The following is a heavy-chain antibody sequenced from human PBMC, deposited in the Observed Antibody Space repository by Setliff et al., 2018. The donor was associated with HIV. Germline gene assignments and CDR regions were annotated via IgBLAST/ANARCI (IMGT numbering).Heavy chain of an antibody. Sequence: LRLSCAASGFTFRDYAMIWVRQAPGMGLEWVSTISGSSSIKEYADFVKGRFPISRDNSKDTVFLQMDSLRAEDTAIYYCAKGTKITTALYLAYWGQGTLVTVSS. J-gene: IGHJ1*01. V-gene: IGHV3-23*01. CDR3: AKGTKITTALYLAY. D-gene: IGHD6-13*01. CDR1: GFTFRDYA. CDR2: ISGSSSIK.